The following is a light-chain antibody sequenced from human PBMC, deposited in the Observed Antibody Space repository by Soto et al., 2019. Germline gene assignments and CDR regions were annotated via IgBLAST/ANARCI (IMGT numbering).Light chain of an antibody. Sequence: DIQMTQSPSSLSASVGDRVTIAWRASQNISVFLNWYQHKAGKAPKLLIYTASSLQSGVPSRFSGSGSETEFTLTISSLLPDDFATYFCQQYKSYFRTFGQGTKVDIK. V-gene: IGKV1-39*01. CDR3: QQYKSYFRT. J-gene: IGKJ1*01. CDR2: TAS. CDR1: QNISVF.